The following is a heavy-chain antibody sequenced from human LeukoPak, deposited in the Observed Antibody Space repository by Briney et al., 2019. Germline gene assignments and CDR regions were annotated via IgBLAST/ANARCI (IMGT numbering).Heavy chain of an antibody. V-gene: IGHV3-33*06. CDR3: AKARSGWYGDPFDY. Sequence: PGGSLRLSCAASGFTFSNYGMHWVRQAPGKGLEWVAVIWYDGSNKYYADSVKGRFTISRDNSKNTLYLQMNSLRAEDTAVYYCAKARSGWYGDPFDYWGQGTLVTVSS. D-gene: IGHD6-19*01. J-gene: IGHJ4*02. CDR1: GFTFSNYG. CDR2: IWYDGSNK.